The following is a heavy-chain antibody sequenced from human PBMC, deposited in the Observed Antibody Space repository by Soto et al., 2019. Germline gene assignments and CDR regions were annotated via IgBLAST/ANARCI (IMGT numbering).Heavy chain of an antibody. J-gene: IGHJ4*02. D-gene: IGHD2-15*01. CDR3: ARDPDGGNGYYFDY. CDR2: IWYDGSNK. CDR1: GFTFSSYG. Sequence: QVQLVESGGGVVQPGRSLRLSCAASGFTFSSYGMHWVRQAPGKGLEWLAVIWYDGSNKYYADSVKGRFTISRDNSKNTLYLQMNSLRAEDTAVYYCARDPDGGNGYYFDYWGQGTLVTVSS. V-gene: IGHV3-33*01.